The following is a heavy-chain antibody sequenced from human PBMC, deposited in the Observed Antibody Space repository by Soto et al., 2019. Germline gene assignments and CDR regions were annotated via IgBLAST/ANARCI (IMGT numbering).Heavy chain of an antibody. CDR2: IYYSGST. CDR1: GGSISSGDYY. CDR3: ARSLVVVMVATIPGWFGR. Sequence: QVQLQESGPRLVKPSQTLSLTCTVSGGSISSGDYYWSWIRQPPGEALEWIGYIYYSGSTHYNPSLRSRVTISGHTSKNQFSVKLRSVTAADTGVYYCARSLVVVMVATIPGWFGRWGLGARVTVSS. V-gene: IGHV4-30-4*01. J-gene: IGHJ5*02. D-gene: IGHD2-15*01.